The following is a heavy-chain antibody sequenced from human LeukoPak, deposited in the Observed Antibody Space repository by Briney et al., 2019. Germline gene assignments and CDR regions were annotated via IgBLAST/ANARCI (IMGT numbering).Heavy chain of an antibody. J-gene: IGHJ6*02. Sequence: SQTLYLTCAVSGGSISSGDYSWSWIRQAPGKGLEWIGYIYHSGSTYYNPSLKSRVTISVDRSKNQFSLKLSSVTAADTAVYYCARGSTVTSYYYYYGMDVWGQGTTVTVSS. CDR3: ARGSTVTSYYYYYGMDV. V-gene: IGHV4-30-2*01. D-gene: IGHD4-11*01. CDR2: IYHSGST. CDR1: GGSISSGDYS.